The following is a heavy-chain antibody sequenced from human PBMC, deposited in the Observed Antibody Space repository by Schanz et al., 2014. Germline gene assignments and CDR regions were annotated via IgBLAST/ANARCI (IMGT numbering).Heavy chain of an antibody. Sequence: QVQLVESGGGVVQPGRSLRLSCAASGFIFSNYGMHWVRQAPGKGLEWVSAISGSGGSTYYADSVKGRFTISRDNAKNTLYLQMNSLRADDTAVYFCARAHGNNWYGKGLDYWGQGTQVTVSS. CDR2: ISGSGGST. D-gene: IGHD1-1*01. V-gene: IGHV3-NL1*01. CDR3: ARAHGNNWYGKGLDY. J-gene: IGHJ4*02. CDR1: GFIFSNYG.